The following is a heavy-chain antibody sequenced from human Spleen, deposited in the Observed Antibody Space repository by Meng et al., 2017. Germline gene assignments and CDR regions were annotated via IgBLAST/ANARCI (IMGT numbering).Heavy chain of an antibody. Sequence: AAVKVSCKASGGTFSSYTISWVRQAPGQGLEWMGWINPHSGGINYAQKFQGRVTMTRDTSISTAHMELSRLRSDDTAVYYWARAQVNYYGSGPDWGQGTLVTVSS. CDR2: INPHSGGI. J-gene: IGHJ4*02. D-gene: IGHD3-10*01. CDR1: GGTFSSYT. V-gene: IGHV1-2*02. CDR3: ARAQVNYYGSGPD.